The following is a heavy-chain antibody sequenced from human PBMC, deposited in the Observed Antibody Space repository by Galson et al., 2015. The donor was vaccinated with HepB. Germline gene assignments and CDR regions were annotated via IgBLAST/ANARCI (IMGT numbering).Heavy chain of an antibody. CDR2: ISHDGRNT. J-gene: IGHJ4*02. CDR3: ARERGAGWYEGNDY. Sequence: SLRLSCAASGFTFSSYSIHWVREAPGKGLEWVAIISHDGRNTYYAYSVKGRFTISRDNSRNTLYLQMNGLRSVDTAVYYCARERGAGWYEGNDYWGQGTRVVVSS. D-gene: IGHD6-19*01. V-gene: IGHV3-30*04. CDR1: GFTFSSYS.